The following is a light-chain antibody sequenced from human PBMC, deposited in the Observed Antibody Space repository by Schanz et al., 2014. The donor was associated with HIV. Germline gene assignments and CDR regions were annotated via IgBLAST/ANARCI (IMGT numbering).Light chain of an antibody. CDR1: QSISTW. CDR2: KAT. CDR3: QHYDSYPWT. Sequence: IQLTQSPSTLSASVGDRLTITCRASQSISTWLAWYQQKPGKAPKVLIYKATTLESGVPSRFSGSGSGTEFTLTISSLQPDDSATYYCQHYDSYPWTFGQGTKVEI. V-gene: IGKV1-5*03. J-gene: IGKJ1*01.